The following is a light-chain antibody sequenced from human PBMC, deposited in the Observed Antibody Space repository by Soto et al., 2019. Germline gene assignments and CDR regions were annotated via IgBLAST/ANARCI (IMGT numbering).Light chain of an antibody. J-gene: IGKJ2*01. CDR1: KSVSNNY. V-gene: IGKV3-20*01. Sequence: EVVLTQSPGTLSLSPGERATLSCRASKSVSNNYLAWYQQKPGQAPRLLIFGSSDRATGIPDRFSGSGSGTDFTLTISRLEPEDFAMYYCQQYGSSPPYTFGLGTKLEIK. CDR2: GSS. CDR3: QQYGSSPPYT.